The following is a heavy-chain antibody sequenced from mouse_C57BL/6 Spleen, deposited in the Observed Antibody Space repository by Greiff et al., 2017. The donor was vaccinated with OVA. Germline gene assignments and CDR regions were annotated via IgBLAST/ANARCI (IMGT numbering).Heavy chain of an antibody. V-gene: IGHV1-52*01. CDR2: IDPSDSET. J-gene: IGHJ1*03. Sequence: VQLQQPGAELVRPGSSVKLSCKASGYTFTSYWMHWVKQRPIQGLEWIGNIDPSDSETHYNQKFKDKATLTVDKSSSTAYMQLSSLTSEDSAVYYCASADGYWYFDVWGTGTTVTVSS. CDR1: GYTFTSYW. D-gene: IGHD1-1*01. CDR3: ASADGYWYFDV.